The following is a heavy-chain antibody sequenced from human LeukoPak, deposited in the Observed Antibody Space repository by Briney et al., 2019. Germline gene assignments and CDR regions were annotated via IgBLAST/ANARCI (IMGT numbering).Heavy chain of an antibody. Sequence: PGGSLRLSCAASGFTVSSNYMSWVRQAPGKGLEWVSVTYSGGSTYYADSVKGRFTISRDNSENTLYLQMNSLRAEGTAVYYCARGSALFDWGQGTLVTVSS. CDR2: TYSGGST. CDR1: GFTVSSNY. V-gene: IGHV3-53*01. D-gene: IGHD6-6*01. CDR3: ARGSALFD. J-gene: IGHJ4*02.